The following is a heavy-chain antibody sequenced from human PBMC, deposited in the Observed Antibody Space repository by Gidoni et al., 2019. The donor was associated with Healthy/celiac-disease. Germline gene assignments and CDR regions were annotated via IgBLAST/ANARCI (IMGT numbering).Heavy chain of an antibody. J-gene: IGHJ3*02. V-gene: IGHV3-9*01. D-gene: IGHD6-19*01. CDR1: GFTFADYA. CDR3: AKNRIAVAGPDAFDI. Sequence: EVQLVESGGGLVQPGRSLRLSCAASGFTFADYAMHWVRQAPGKGLEWVSGISWNSGSIGYADSVKGRFTISRDNAKNSLYLQMNSLRAEDTALYYCAKNRIAVAGPDAFDIWGQGTMVTVSS. CDR2: ISWNSGSI.